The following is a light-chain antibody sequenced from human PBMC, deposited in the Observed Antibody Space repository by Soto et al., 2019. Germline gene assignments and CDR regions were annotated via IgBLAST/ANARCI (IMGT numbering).Light chain of an antibody. J-gene: IGLJ1*01. CDR1: SSDIGNNY. Sequence: QSVLTQPPSVSAAPGQKVTISCSGSSSDIGNNYVSWYQHLPGTAPKLLIFETNRRPSGIPDRFSGSKSGTSATLGITGLQTGYEVDYYCGTGDNSRSADVFGTGTKV. CDR2: ETN. V-gene: IGLV1-51*02. CDR3: GTGDNSRSADV.